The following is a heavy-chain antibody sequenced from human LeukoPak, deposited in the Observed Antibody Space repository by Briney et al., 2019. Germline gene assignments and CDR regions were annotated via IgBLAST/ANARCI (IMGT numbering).Heavy chain of an antibody. V-gene: IGHV3-23*01. CDR3: AKDHRPGLKMITFGGVIVPYFDY. J-gene: IGHJ4*02. CDR2: ISGSGGST. CDR1: GLTFSSYA. D-gene: IGHD3-16*02. Sequence: GGSLRLSCAASGLTFSSYAMSWVRQAPGKGLEWVSAISGSGGSTYYADSVKGRFTISRDNSKNTLYLQMNSLRAEDTAVYYCAKDHRPGLKMITFGGVIVPYFDYWGQGTLVTVSS.